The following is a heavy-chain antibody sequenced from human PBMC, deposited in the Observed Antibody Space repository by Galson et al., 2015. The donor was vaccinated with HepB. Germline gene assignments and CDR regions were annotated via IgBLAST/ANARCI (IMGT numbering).Heavy chain of an antibody. Sequence: SLRLSCAASGFTFSSYGMTWVRQAPGKGLEWVSSISGSGVNTDYADSVKGRFTISRDISKNTPYLQMNSLRAEDTAVYYCAKPDDYRGQGTLVTVSS. J-gene: IGHJ4*02. CDR3: AKPDDY. V-gene: IGHV3-23*01. CDR2: ISGSGVNT. CDR1: GFTFSSYG.